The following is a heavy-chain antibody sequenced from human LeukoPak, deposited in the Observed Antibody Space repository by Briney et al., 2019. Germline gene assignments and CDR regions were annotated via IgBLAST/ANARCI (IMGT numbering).Heavy chain of an antibody. V-gene: IGHV3-30-3*01. CDR2: QDGNNK. CDR3: ARDDRGYSGYHFDH. CDR1: GFTFSSYT. Sequence: GGSLRLSCAASGFTFSSYTFYWVRQAPGKGLEWVAVQDGNNKYYTDSVKGRFTISRDNSKNTLYLQMNSLRAEDTAVYYCARDDRGYSGYHFDHWGQGTLVTVSS. D-gene: IGHD5-12*01. J-gene: IGHJ4*02.